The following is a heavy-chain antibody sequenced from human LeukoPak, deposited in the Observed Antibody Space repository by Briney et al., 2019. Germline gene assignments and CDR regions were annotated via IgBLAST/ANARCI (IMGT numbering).Heavy chain of an antibody. Sequence: GGSLRLSCTASGFTFSNYAMSWVRQAPGKGLEWVSTVSGSDGSTYYADSVKGRFTISRDNSKNTLYLQMNSLRVEDTAIYYCAKGRGYCNGGSCYSDYWGQGTLVTVSS. V-gene: IGHV3-23*01. CDR1: GFTFSNYA. CDR3: AKGRGYCNGGSCYSDY. CDR2: VSGSDGST. D-gene: IGHD2-15*01. J-gene: IGHJ4*02.